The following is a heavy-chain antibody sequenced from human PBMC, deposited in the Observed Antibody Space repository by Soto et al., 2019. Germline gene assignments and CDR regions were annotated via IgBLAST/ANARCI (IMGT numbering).Heavy chain of an antibody. Sequence: PGGSLRLSCAASGFTFNTYAMHWVRQAPGKGLEWVAVISYDGSNKYYADSVKGRFTISRDNSKNTLYLQMNSLTTEDTAVYYCARVSRAMIVVVITVSLDYWGQGTLVTVSS. D-gene: IGHD3-22*01. V-gene: IGHV3-30*01. CDR2: ISYDGSNK. CDR3: ARVSRAMIVVVITVSLDY. J-gene: IGHJ4*02. CDR1: GFTFNTYA.